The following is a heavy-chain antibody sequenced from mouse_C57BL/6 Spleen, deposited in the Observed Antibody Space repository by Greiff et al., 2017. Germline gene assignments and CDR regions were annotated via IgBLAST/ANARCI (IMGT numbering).Heavy chain of an antibody. CDR1: GYTFADYN. D-gene: IGHD2-9*01. Sequence: EVKLVESGPELVKPGASVKIPCKASGYTFADYNMDWVKQSHGKSLEWIGDINPNNGGTIYNQKFKGKATLTVDKSSSTAYMELRSLTSEDTAVYYCARRSYYGYDGSMDYWGQGTSVTVSS. CDR3: ARRSYYGYDGSMDY. CDR2: INPNNGGT. V-gene: IGHV1-18*01. J-gene: IGHJ4*01.